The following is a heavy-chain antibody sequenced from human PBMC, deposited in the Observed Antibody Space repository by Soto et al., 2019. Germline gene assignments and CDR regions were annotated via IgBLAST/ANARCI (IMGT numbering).Heavy chain of an antibody. J-gene: IGHJ4*02. Sequence: EVQLVESGGGLVQPGRSLRLSCAASGFTFDDYAMHWVRQAPGKGLEWVSGISWNSGSIGYADSVKGRFTISRDNAKNSLYLQMNSLRAEDTALYYCAKGWELLPYYDYWGQGTLVTVSS. CDR2: ISWNSGSI. V-gene: IGHV3-9*01. D-gene: IGHD1-26*01. CDR3: AKGWELLPYYDY. CDR1: GFTFDDYA.